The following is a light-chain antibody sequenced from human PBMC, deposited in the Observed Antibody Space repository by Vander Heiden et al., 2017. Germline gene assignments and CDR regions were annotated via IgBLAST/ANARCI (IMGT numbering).Light chain of an antibody. Sequence: DIVMSQHPLCLPVTPGEPASLACMSSQFRRHRTGYNYLDWYLQKPGQAPQLLIYLGSNSAFGVPDRFSGSGSGTDFTLKISSVKAADVGVYYCRQSLQNPWTFGEGTKVEIK. CDR3: RQSLQNPWT. CDR1: QFRRHRTGYNY. CDR2: LGS. J-gene: IGKJ1*01. V-gene: IGKV2-28*01.